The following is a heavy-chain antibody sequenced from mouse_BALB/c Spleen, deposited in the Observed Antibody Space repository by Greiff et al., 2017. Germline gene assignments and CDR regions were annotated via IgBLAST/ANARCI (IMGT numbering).Heavy chain of an antibody. CDR1: GFSLNGYG. Sequence: VQRVESGPGLVAPSQSLSITCTVSGFSLNGYGVNWVRQPPGKGLEWLGMIWGDGSTDYNSALKSRLSISKDSAKSQVFVKMNSLQTDDTARYYWARERNYYFFAYWGQGTLVTVAA. CDR2: IWGDGST. D-gene: IGHD2-1*01. J-gene: IGHJ3*01. V-gene: IGHV2-6-7*01. CDR3: ARERNYYFFAY.